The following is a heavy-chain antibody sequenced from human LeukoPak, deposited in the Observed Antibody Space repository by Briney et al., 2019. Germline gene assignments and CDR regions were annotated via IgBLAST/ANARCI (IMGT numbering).Heavy chain of an antibody. J-gene: IGHJ6*02. CDR2: MNPNSGNT. CDR3: AKGYYYYDSSGWTQYGMDV. D-gene: IGHD3-22*01. V-gene: IGHV1-8*01. CDR1: GYTFTSYD. Sequence: ASVKVSCKASGYTFTSYDINWVRQATGQGLEWMGWMNPNSGNTGYAQKFQGRVTMTRNTSISTAYMELSSLRSEDTAVYYCAKGYYYYDSSGWTQYGMDVWGQGITVTVSS.